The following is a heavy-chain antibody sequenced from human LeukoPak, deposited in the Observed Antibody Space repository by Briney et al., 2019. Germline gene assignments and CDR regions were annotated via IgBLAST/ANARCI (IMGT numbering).Heavy chain of an antibody. V-gene: IGHV4-59*02. CDR2: GHHSESS. CDR3: ARESAGSLHDSTAAFHY. D-gene: IGHD2-8*02. J-gene: IGHJ4*02. CDR1: GDSVTSTY. Sequence: PSETLSLTCSVSGDSVTSTYWSWIRQPPGKGLEWIAYGHHSESSNYNPSFRSRVIIPVDTSRNQFSLRLSSVTAADTAIYYCARESAGSLHDSTAAFHYWGQGILVIVYS.